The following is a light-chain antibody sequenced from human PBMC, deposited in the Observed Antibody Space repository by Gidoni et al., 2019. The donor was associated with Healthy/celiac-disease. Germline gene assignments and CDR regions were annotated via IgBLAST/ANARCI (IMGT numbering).Light chain of an antibody. V-gene: IGKV4-1*01. J-gene: IGKJ1*01. Sequence: DIVMTQSPDSLAVSLGERATINCKSSQSVLYSSNNKNYLAWYQQKPGQPPKLLIYWASPRESGVPARFSGSGSGTDFTLTISSLQAEDVAVSYCQQYYSPRTFGQGTKVEIK. CDR1: QSVLYSSNNKNY. CDR2: WAS. CDR3: QQYYSPRT.